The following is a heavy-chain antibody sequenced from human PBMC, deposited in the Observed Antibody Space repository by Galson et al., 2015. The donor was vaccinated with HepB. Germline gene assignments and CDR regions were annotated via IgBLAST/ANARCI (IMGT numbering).Heavy chain of an antibody. CDR2: IIPIFGTA. J-gene: IGHJ5*02. D-gene: IGHD3-16*02. CDR3: ARADYDYVWGSYRYPTANWFDP. CDR1: GGTFSSYA. V-gene: IGHV1-69*13. Sequence: SVKVSCKASGGTFSSYAISWVRQAPGQGLEWMGGIIPIFGTANYAQKFQGRVTITADESTSTAYMELSSLRSEDTAVYYCARADYDYVWGSYRYPTANWFDPWGQGTLVTVSS.